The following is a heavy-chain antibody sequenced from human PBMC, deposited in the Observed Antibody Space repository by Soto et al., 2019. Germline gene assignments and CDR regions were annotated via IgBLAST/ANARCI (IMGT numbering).Heavy chain of an antibody. V-gene: IGHV1-69*01. J-gene: IGHJ6*02. CDR3: ARTQGSSTSLEIYYYYYYGMDV. Sequence: QVQLVQSGAEVKKPGSSVKVSCKASGGTFSSYAISWVRQAPGQGLEWMGGIIPISGTANYAQKFQGRVTITAGESTSTVSMELSSLRPEDAAVYFCARTQGSSTSLEIYYYYYYGMDVWGQGTTVTVSS. D-gene: IGHD2-2*01. CDR2: IIPISGTA. CDR1: GGTFSSYA.